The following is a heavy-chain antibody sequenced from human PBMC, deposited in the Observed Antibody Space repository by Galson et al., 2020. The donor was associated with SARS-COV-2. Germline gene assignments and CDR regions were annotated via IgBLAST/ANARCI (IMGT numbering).Heavy chain of an antibody. CDR3: ARATSGWYSPSYYYYYYMDV. V-gene: IGHV3-11*04. CDR1: GFTFSDYY. J-gene: IGHJ6*03. CDR2: ISSSGSTI. D-gene: IGHD6-19*01. Sequence: GESLKISCAASGFTFSDYYMSWIRQAPGKGLEWVSYISSSGSTIYYADSVKGRFTISRDNAKNSLYLQMNSLRAEDTAVYYCARATSGWYSPSYYYYYYMDVWGKGTTVTISS.